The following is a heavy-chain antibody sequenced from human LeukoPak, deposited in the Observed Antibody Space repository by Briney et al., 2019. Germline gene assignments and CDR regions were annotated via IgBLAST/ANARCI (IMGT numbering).Heavy chain of an antibody. CDR2: ISSSGTYI. J-gene: IGHJ6*04. V-gene: IGHV3-21*01. CDR1: GFTFSRFS. Sequence: GGSLRLSCAASGFTFSRFSMNWVRQAPGKGLEWVSSISSSGTYIYYADSVKGRFTISRDNSKNTLYLQMNSLRGEDTAVYYCAKDNVDVWGKGTTVTVSS. CDR3: AKDNVDV.